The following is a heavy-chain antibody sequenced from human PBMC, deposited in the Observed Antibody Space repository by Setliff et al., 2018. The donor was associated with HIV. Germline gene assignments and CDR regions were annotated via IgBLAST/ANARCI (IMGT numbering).Heavy chain of an antibody. V-gene: IGHV4-34*01. CDR2: ITPSGAT. CDR3: SNWNTTIDEDA. J-gene: IGHJ5*02. CDR1: GGSVSGHY. D-gene: IGHD5-18*01. Sequence: PSETLSLTCAVYGGSVSGHYWGWFRQPPGKGLEWIGEITPSGATNYLPSLKSRVTMSLDTSKNQFSLKMTSVTAADTALYYCSNWNTTIDEDAWGQGTLVT.